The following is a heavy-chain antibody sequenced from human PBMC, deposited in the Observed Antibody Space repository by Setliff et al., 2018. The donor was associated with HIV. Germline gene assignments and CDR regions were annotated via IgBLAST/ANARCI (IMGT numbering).Heavy chain of an antibody. D-gene: IGHD4-4*01. CDR1: GYTFTSYG. V-gene: IGHV1-18*01. J-gene: IGHJ3*02. CDR2: ISAYNGNT. CDR3: ARDVDYTDAFDI. Sequence: ASVKVSCQASGYTFTSYGISWVRQAPGQGLEWMGWISAYNGNTNYAQKLQGRVTMTTDTSTSTAYMELRSLRSDDTAVYYCARDVDYTDAFDIWGQGTMVTVSS.